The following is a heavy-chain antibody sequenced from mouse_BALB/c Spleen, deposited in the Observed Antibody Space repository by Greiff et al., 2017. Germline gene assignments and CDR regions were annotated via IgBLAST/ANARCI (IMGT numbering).Heavy chain of an antibody. CDR2: IDPSDSYT. V-gene: IGHV1S127*01. Sequence: QVQLQQPGAELVKPGASVKMSCKASGYTFTIYWMHWVKQRPGQGLEWIGVIDPSDSYTSYNQKFKGKATLTVDTSSSTAYMQLSSLTSEDSAVYYCTYYYYGSSYAMDYWGQGTSVTVSS. CDR1: GYTFTIYW. J-gene: IGHJ4*01. D-gene: IGHD1-1*01. CDR3: TYYYYGSSYAMDY.